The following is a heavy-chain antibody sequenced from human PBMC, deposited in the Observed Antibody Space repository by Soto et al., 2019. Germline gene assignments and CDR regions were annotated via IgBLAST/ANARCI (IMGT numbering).Heavy chain of an antibody. D-gene: IGHD3-22*01. CDR3: ARXPTPSGYYPPDYYYGMDV. V-gene: IGHV3-48*01. J-gene: IGHJ6*02. CDR1: GFTFSSFG. CDR2: IRSSITTI. Sequence: EVQXVESGGGLVQPGGSLRLSCAASGFTFSSFGMHWVRQAPGKGLEWVSYIRSSITTIYYADSVKGRXXXSXYNXXXXXXXXXXXXXXXXXXXXYXARXPTPSGYYPPDYYYGMDVWGQGTTVXVSS.